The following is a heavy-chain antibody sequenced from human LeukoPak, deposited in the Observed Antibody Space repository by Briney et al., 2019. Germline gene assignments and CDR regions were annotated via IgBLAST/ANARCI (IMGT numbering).Heavy chain of an antibody. CDR1: GFTFSSYA. Sequence: GGSLRLSCTASGFTFSSYAMYWVRQAPWKGLEWVSGIFGSGGSAHYADSVKGRVTISRDNSKNTVYLTMNSLRAEDTAVYYCGKTTTGYSSGRNPAWPVDYWGQGTLVTVSS. V-gene: IGHV3-23*01. D-gene: IGHD6-19*01. CDR2: IFGSGGSA. J-gene: IGHJ4*02. CDR3: GKTTTGYSSGRNPAWPVDY.